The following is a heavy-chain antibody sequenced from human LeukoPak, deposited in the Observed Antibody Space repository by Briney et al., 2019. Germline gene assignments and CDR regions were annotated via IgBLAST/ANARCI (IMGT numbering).Heavy chain of an antibody. V-gene: IGHV4-61*02. CDR1: GGSLSSGSYY. CDR3: AREPDSSSRWFDP. J-gene: IGHJ5*02. D-gene: IGHD6-13*01. Sequence: SQTLSLTCTVSGGSLSSGSYYWSWIRQPAGTGLEWIGRIYTSGSTNYNPSLKSRVTISVDTSKNQFSLKLSSVTAADTAVYYCAREPDSSSRWFDPWGQGTLVTVSS. CDR2: IYTSGST.